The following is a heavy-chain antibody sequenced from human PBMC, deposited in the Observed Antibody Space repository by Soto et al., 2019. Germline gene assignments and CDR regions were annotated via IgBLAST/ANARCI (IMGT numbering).Heavy chain of an antibody. V-gene: IGHV4-31*02. CDR3: AALNATYWNFSI. Sequence: SETLSLTCTVSGDSITAGGHYWAWIRQHPEKGLEWLGYIHYSGTTDYNPSLKSRLTVSVDTSKNQFSLSLSSVTAADTAIYYCAALNATYWNFSIWGRGTLVTVSS. CDR2: IHYSGTT. CDR1: GDSITAGGHY. J-gene: IGHJ2*01.